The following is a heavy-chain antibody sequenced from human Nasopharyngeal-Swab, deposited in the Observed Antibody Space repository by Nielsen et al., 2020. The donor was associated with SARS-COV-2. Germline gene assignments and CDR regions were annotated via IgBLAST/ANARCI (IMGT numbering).Heavy chain of an antibody. V-gene: IGHV4-59*01. CDR2: IYYTGST. D-gene: IGHD2-15*01. CDR3: ARAPALRGHSNMDV. J-gene: IGHJ6*03. Sequence: GSLRLSCTVSGDSISNDYWSWIRQAPGEGLEWIGYIYYTGSTHCNPSLKSRVTISVDRSKNQFSLNLSSVTAADTAVYYCARAPALRGHSNMDVWGKGTTVTVSS. CDR1: GDSISNDY.